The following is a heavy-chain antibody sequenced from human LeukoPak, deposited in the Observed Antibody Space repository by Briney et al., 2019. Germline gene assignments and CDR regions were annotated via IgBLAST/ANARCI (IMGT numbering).Heavy chain of an antibody. J-gene: IGHJ4*02. Sequence: ASVKVSFKASGYTFTSYGICWVRQAPGQGLEWMGWITTYNGNTNYAQKFQGRVTMTTDTSTSTAYMELRSLRSDDTAVYYCARFTGPITNLFDYWGQGTLVTVSS. D-gene: IGHD3-10*01. CDR1: GYTFTSYG. V-gene: IGHV1-18*01. CDR2: ITTYNGNT. CDR3: ARFTGPITNLFDY.